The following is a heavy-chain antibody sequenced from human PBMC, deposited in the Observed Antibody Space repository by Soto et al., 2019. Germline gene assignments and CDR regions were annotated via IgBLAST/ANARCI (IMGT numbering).Heavy chain of an antibody. D-gene: IGHD6-13*01. CDR2: INHSGST. J-gene: IGHJ6*02. V-gene: IGHV4-34*01. CDR1: GGSFSVYY. Sequence: SETLSLTCAVYGGSFSVYYWSWIRQPPGKGLEWIGEINHSGSTNYNPSLKSRVTISVDTSKNQFSLKLSSVTAADTAVYYCAIVLGSSYLFHYYYGMDVWGQGTTVTVSS. CDR3: AIVLGSSYLFHYYYGMDV.